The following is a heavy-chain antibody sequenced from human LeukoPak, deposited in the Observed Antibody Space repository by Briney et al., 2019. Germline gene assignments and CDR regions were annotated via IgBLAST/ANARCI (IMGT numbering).Heavy chain of an antibody. V-gene: IGHV3-21*01. J-gene: IGHJ4*02. CDR1: GFTFSSYS. D-gene: IGHD3-10*01. Sequence: GGSLRLSCAASGFTFSSYSMNWVRQAPGKGLEWVSSISSSSSYVYYADSVKGRFTISRDNAKNSLYLQMNSLRAEDTAVYYCARDVDLWGSGTKGYFDYWGQGTLVTVSS. CDR2: ISSSSSYV. CDR3: ARDVDLWGSGTKGYFDY.